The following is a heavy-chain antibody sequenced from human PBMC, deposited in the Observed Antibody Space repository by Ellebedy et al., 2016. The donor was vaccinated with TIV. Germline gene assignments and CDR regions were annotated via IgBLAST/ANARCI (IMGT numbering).Heavy chain of an antibody. Sequence: SETLSLTCTVSGGSLSSYFWSWIRQPPGKGLEWIGYIDYSGNTNYNPSLQSRVTVSVDTSKNQFSLKLRSVTAADTAVYFCARHDPRYYESSGFYYGGWFDPWGQGILVTVSS. J-gene: IGHJ5*02. D-gene: IGHD3-22*01. V-gene: IGHV4-59*08. CDR3: ARHDPRYYESSGFYYGGWFDP. CDR2: IDYSGNT. CDR1: GGSLSSYF.